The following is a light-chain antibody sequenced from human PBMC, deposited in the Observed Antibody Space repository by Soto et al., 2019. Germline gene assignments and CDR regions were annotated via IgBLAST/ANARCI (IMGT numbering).Light chain of an antibody. CDR3: EAWDDSLYGAV. J-gene: IGLJ2*01. CDR2: NND. V-gene: IGLV1-44*01. Sequence: QSVLTQPPSASGTPGQRVTISCSGSSSNIGANPINWYQQLPGTAPKLLIYNNDQRPSGVPDRFSASKSGTSASLAISGLQSEDEAAYYCEAWDDSLYGAVLGGGTKLTVL. CDR1: SSNIGANP.